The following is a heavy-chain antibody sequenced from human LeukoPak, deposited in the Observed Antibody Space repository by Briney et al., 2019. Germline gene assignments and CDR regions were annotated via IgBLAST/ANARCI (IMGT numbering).Heavy chain of an antibody. CDR1: GFTFSSYG. J-gene: IGHJ4*02. V-gene: IGHV3-30*18. Sequence: GGSLRLSCAASGFTFSSYGMRWVRQAPGKGLEWVAVISYDGSNKYYADSVKGRFTISRDNSKNTLYLQMNSLRAEDTAVYYCAKQKGRAVAAYDYWGQGTLVTVSS. D-gene: IGHD6-19*01. CDR3: AKQKGRAVAAYDY. CDR2: ISYDGSNK.